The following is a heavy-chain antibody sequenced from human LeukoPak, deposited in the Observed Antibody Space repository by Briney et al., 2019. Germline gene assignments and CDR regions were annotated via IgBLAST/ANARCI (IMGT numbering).Heavy chain of an antibody. J-gene: IGHJ5*02. CDR3: AKDKYSSSSGWFDP. Sequence: QPGGSLRLSCAASGFTFSSYAMSWVRQAPGKGLEWVSAISGSGGSTYYADSVKGRFTISRDNSKNTLYLQMNGLRAEDTAVYYCAKDKYSSSSGWFDPWGQGTLVTVSS. CDR1: GFTFSSYA. CDR2: ISGSGGST. D-gene: IGHD6-13*01. V-gene: IGHV3-23*01.